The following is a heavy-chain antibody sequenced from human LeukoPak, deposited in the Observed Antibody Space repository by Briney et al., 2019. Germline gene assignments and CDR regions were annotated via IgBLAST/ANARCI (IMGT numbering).Heavy chain of an antibody. Sequence: SVKVSCKASGGTFSSYAISWVRQAPGQGLEWMGRIIPILGIANYAQKFQGRVTITADKSTSTAYMELSSLRPEDTAVYYCARGWGFEGYWGQGTLVTVSS. J-gene: IGHJ4*02. CDR2: IIPILGIA. D-gene: IGHD3-9*01. CDR1: GGTFSSYA. V-gene: IGHV1-69*04. CDR3: ARGWGFEGY.